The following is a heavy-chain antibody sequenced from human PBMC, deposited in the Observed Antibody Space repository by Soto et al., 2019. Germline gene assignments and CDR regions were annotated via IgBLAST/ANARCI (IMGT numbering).Heavy chain of an antibody. V-gene: IGHV4-31*03. J-gene: IGHJ1*01. Sequence: QVQLQESGPGLVKPSQTLSLTCTVSGGSVSGGVYYWNWIRQHPEKGLEWIGYIYYSGSTYYNPSLTSRVTISADTSKNQFSLKLSSVTVADTAVSYCARSSVAGAGYFQHWGQGTQVIVSS. D-gene: IGHD6-19*01. CDR2: IYYSGST. CDR3: ARSSVAGAGYFQH. CDR1: GGSVSGGVYY.